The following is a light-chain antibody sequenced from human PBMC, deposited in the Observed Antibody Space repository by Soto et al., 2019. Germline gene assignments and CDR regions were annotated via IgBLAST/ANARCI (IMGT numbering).Light chain of an antibody. V-gene: IGLV2-14*01. CDR3: SSYTNKNSYIL. CDR2: EVS. Sequence: QSVLTQPASVSGSPGQSITISCTGTSSDVGGYNYVSWYQQHPGKAPKLMIYEVSNRPSGVSDRFSGSKSGNTASLTISGLQAEDEADYYCSSYTNKNSYILFGGGTKLTVL. J-gene: IGLJ2*01. CDR1: SSDVGGYNY.